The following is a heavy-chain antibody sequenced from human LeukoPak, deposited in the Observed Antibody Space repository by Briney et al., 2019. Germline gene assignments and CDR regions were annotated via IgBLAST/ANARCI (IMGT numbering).Heavy chain of an antibody. Sequence: GRSLRLSCAASGFTFRSYGMHWVRQAPGKGLEWVAVISYDGSNKYQTDSVKGRFTISRDNSKNTLYLQMDSLGAEDTAVYYCVKDRSPGIAVAGTGYYFDYWGQGTLVTVSS. CDR3: VKDRSPGIAVAGTGYYFDY. CDR1: GFTFRSYG. V-gene: IGHV3-30*18. D-gene: IGHD6-19*01. CDR2: ISYDGSNK. J-gene: IGHJ4*02.